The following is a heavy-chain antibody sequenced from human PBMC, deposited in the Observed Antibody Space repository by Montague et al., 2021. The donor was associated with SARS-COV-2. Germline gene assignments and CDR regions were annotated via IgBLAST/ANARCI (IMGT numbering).Heavy chain of an antibody. CDR2: ISSDGSNK. Sequence: SLRLSCAASGFSFSDYALHWVRQAPGKGLEWVAVISSDGSNKYYADSVKGRFSISRDNSKNTLYLQMNSLRLKDTAVYYCVRSQYYHGSSGYYHGSSGGLEHRGLGTLVTVSS. CDR3: VRSQYYHGSSGYYHGSSGGLEH. J-gene: IGHJ1*01. D-gene: IGHD3-22*01. CDR1: GFSFSDYA. V-gene: IGHV3-30-3*01.